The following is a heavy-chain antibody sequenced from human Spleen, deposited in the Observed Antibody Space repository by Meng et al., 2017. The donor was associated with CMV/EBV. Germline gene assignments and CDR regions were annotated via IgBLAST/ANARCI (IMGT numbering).Heavy chain of an antibody. J-gene: IGHJ6*02. CDR1: GFHFSTYW. CDR2: INQDGSQR. CDR3: GRDMDV. Sequence: GGSLRLSCAASGFHFSTYWMSWVRQAPGKALEWVANINQDGSQRNYVDSVKGRFTISRDNAKNSMYLQMNSLRVEDTAVYYCGRDMDVWGQGTTATVSS. V-gene: IGHV3-7*01.